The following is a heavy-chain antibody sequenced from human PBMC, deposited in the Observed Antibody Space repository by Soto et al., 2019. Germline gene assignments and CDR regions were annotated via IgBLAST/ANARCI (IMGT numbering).Heavy chain of an antibody. J-gene: IGHJ4*02. D-gene: IGHD6-13*01. CDR2: ISGSGGST. Sequence: GGSLRLSFAASGFTFSGYAMSWVRQAPGKGLEWVSAISGSGGSTYYADSVKGRFTISRDNSKNTLYLQMNSLRAEDTAVYYCAKGGSSWYPYFDYWGQGTLVTVSS. CDR3: AKGGSSWYPYFDY. V-gene: IGHV3-23*01. CDR1: GFTFSGYA.